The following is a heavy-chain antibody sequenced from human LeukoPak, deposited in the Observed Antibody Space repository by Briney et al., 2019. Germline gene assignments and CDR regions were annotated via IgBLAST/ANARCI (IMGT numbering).Heavy chain of an antibody. CDR1: GYTFTSYY. D-gene: IGHD3-22*01. J-gene: IGHJ4*02. CDR3: ARIYYDSSGYHEQDFDY. Sequence: GASVKVSCKASGYTFTSYYMHWVRQAPGQGLEWMGIINPSGGSTSYAQKFQGRVTMTRDTSTSTAYMELSSLRSEDTAVYYCARIYYDSSGYHEQDFDYWGQGTLVTVSS. CDR2: INPSGGST. V-gene: IGHV1-46*01.